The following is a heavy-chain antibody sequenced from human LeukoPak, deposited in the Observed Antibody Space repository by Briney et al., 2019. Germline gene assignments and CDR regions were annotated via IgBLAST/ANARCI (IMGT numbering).Heavy chain of an antibody. CDR2: INHSGST. CDR1: DGSFSGYY. CDR3: ARGYDILTGYYYFDH. D-gene: IGHD3-9*01. V-gene: IGHV4-34*01. Sequence: PSETLSLTCAVYDGSFSGYYWSWIRQPPGKGLEWIGEINHSGSTNYNPSLKSRVTISVDTSKNQFSLKLSSVTAADTAVYYCARGYDILTGYYYFDHWGQGTLVTVSS. J-gene: IGHJ4*02.